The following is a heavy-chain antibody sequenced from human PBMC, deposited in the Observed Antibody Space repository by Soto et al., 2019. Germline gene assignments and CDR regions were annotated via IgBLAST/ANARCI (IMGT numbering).Heavy chain of an antibody. CDR2: VYHTGRT. CDR3: VRGDHYETSGYFLDY. Sequence: PSETLSLTCTVSGGSFKSGSYSWSWIRQPPGKGLEWIGYVYHTGRTSYNPSLKSRVSISMDTSKNQFSLNLDSVTAADTAVYYCVRGDHYETSGYFLDYWGQGTLVTVSS. J-gene: IGHJ4*02. CDR1: GGSFKSGSYS. V-gene: IGHV4-61*01. D-gene: IGHD3-22*01.